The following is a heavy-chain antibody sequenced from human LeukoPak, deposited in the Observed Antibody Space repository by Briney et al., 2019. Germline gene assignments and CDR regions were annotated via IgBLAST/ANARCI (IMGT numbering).Heavy chain of an antibody. CDR2: IIPILGIA. D-gene: IGHD3-22*01. CDR1: GYTFTSYY. V-gene: IGHV1-69*02. J-gene: IGHJ4*02. Sequence: ASVKVSCKASGYTFTSYYMHWVRQAPGQGLEWMGRIIPILGIANYAQKFQGRVTITADKSTSTAYMELSSLRSEDTAVYYCARTPPYSSGYYFDYWGQGTLVTVSS. CDR3: ARTPPYSSGYYFDY.